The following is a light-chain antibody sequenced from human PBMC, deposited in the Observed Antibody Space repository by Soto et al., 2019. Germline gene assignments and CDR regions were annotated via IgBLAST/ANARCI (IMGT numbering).Light chain of an antibody. CDR2: DTS. CDR1: QSVSSSY. CDR3: QQRSIWPWT. J-gene: IGKJ1*01. Sequence: EIVWTQSPGTLSWSPGERATLSCRASQSVSSSYLAWYQQKPGQAPRLLIYDTSDRATGLPARFSGSGSGTDFTLTISSLEPEDFAVFYCQQRSIWPWTFGQGTKVDIK. V-gene: IGKV3D-20*02.